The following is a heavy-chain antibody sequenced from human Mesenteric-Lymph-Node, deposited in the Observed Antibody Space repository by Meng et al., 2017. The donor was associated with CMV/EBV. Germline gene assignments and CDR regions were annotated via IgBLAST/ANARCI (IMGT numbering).Heavy chain of an antibody. J-gene: IGHJ4*02. CDR3: ARDTTGEYDF. Sequence: ASVKVSCKASGYTFASYGISWVRQAPGQGLEWMGWISTYNGNTKYGQKFQGRVTMTKDTSTSTVYMELRSLRSDDTAVYYCARDTTGEYDFWGQGTLVTVSS. V-gene: IGHV1-18*01. D-gene: IGHD7-27*01. CDR1: GYTFASYG. CDR2: ISTYNGNT.